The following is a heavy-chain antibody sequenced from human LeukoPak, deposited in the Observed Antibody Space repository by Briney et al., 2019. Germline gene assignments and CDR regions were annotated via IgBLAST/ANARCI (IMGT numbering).Heavy chain of an antibody. CDR3: ARDSATTVGVDY. D-gene: IGHD4-23*01. V-gene: IGHV1-69*13. CDR1: GGTFSSYA. CDR2: IIPIFGTA. Sequence: ASVKVSCKASGGTFSSYAISWVRQAPGQGLEWMGGIIPIFGTANYAQKFQGRVTITADESTSTAYMELSSLRSEDTAVYYCARDSATTVGVDYWGQGTLVTVSS. J-gene: IGHJ4*02.